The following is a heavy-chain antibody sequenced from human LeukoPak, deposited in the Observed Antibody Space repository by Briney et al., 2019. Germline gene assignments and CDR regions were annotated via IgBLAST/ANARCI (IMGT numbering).Heavy chain of an antibody. J-gene: IGHJ4*02. V-gene: IGHV3-9*01. Sequence: GRSLRLSCAASGFTFDDYAMNWVRQAPGQGLEWVSTITWNSGSIGYADSVKGRFTISRDNAKNSLYLQMNGLRAEDTAFYYCTRSLYSHYFALFDSWGLGTLVTVSS. D-gene: IGHD4-11*01. CDR3: TRSLYSHYFALFDS. CDR1: GFTFDDYA. CDR2: ITWNSGSI.